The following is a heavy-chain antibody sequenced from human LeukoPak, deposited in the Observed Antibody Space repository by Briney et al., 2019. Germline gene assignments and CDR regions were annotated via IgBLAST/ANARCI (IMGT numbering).Heavy chain of an antibody. Sequence: ASVTVSCTASGYTFTSYYMHWVRQAPGQGLEWMGIINPSGGSTSYAQTFQGRVTMTRDTSTSTVYMELSSLRAEDRAVYCCARDLGPHPGSGTGYYFDYWGQGTLVTVSS. CDR2: INPSGGST. CDR1: GYTFTSYY. J-gene: IGHJ4*02. D-gene: IGHD1-1*01. CDR3: ARDLGPHPGSGTGYYFDY. V-gene: IGHV1-46*01.